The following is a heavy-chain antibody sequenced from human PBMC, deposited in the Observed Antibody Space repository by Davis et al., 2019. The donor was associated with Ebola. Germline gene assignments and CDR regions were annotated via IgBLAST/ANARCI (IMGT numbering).Heavy chain of an antibody. V-gene: IGHV3-11*06. D-gene: IGHD3-10*01. CDR2: IGGSGPET. CDR3: ATAFNSVRDAFDF. CDR1: GFRFSDYW. J-gene: IGHJ3*01. Sequence: GGSLRLSCAASGFRFSDYWVHWIRQTPGTGLEWIARIGGSGPETNYAVSVRGRFTISRDSAHNTLFLEMNNVKADDTGIYYCATAFNSVRDAFDFWGQGTVVTVSS.